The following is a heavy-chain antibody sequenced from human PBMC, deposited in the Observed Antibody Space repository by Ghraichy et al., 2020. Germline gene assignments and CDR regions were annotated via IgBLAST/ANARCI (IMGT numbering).Heavy chain of an antibody. D-gene: IGHD3-3*01. V-gene: IGHV4-31*03. CDR1: GGSISSGAYY. CDR3: ARDGIYAFWSGYDWGMDV. CDR2: IYYNGST. Sequence: SETLSLTCTVSGGSISSGAYYWSWIRQHPGKGLEWIGYIYYNGSTYYNPSLKSRVTISVDTSKNQFSLKLRSVTAADTAVYYCARDGIYAFWSGYDWGMDVWGQGTTVTVSS. J-gene: IGHJ6*02.